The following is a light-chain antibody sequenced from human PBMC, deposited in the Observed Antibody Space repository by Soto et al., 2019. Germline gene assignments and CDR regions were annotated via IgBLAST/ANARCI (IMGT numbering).Light chain of an antibody. CDR3: TSYTHSSTVV. Sequence: QSALTQPASVSGSPGQSITISCTGTSSDVGTYNFVSWYQQHPGKAPKLMIYEVSHRPSGVSNRFSGSKSGNTASLSISGLQAEDEADYYCTSYTHSSTVVFGGGTKLTVL. J-gene: IGLJ3*02. CDR2: EVS. CDR1: SSDVGTYNF. V-gene: IGLV2-14*01.